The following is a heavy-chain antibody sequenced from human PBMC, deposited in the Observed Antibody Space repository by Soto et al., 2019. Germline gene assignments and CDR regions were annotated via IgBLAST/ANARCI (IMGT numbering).Heavy chain of an antibody. Sequence: SETLSLTCTVSGGSISSYYWSWIRQPPGKGLEWIGYIYYSGSSNYNPSLKSRVTISVDTSKNQFSLKLSSVTAADTAVYYCARGRNHYYGSGSYYRGASYYFDYWGQGTLVTVS. V-gene: IGHV4-59*08. CDR1: GGSISSYY. CDR3: ARGRNHYYGSGSYYRGASYYFDY. J-gene: IGHJ4*02. CDR2: IYYSGSS. D-gene: IGHD3-10*01.